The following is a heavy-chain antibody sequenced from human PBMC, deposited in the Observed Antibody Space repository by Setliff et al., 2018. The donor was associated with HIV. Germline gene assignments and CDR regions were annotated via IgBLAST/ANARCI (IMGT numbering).Heavy chain of an antibody. V-gene: IGHV4-39*01. J-gene: IGHJ3*02. CDR1: GGSISSSSYY. Sequence: SETLSLTCTVSGGSISSSSYYWGWIRQPPGKGLEWIGSIYYSGSTYYNPSLKSRVTISVDTSKNQFSLKLSSVTAADTAVYYCARPLMTTVVSVCAFDIWGQVTMVTVSS. CDR3: ARPLMTTVVSVCAFDI. CDR2: IYYSGST. D-gene: IGHD4-17*01.